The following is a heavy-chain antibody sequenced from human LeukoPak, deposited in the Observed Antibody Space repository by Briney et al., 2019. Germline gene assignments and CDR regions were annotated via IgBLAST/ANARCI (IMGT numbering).Heavy chain of an antibody. CDR3: ARDPLHEPLTDLSGMDV. J-gene: IGHJ6*02. CDR2: IWFDGSNK. V-gene: IGHV3-33*01. D-gene: IGHD7-27*01. CDR1: GFTFTNYG. Sequence: PGGSLRLSCAASGFTFTNYGMHWVRQAPGKGLEWVAVIWFDGSNKYYADSVKGRFTISRDNSKNTLYLQMNSLRAEDTAVYYCARDPLHEPLTDLSGMDVWGQGTTVTVSS.